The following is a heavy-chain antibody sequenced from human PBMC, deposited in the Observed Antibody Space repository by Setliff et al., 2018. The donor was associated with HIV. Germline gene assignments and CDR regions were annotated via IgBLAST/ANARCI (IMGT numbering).Heavy chain of an antibody. V-gene: IGHV4-39*01. CDR2: VYYNGKI. D-gene: IGHD2-15*01. J-gene: IGHJ6*02. CDR1: GVSFSTDMYY. Sequence: SETLSLTCTVSGVSFSTDMYYWGWIRQPPGKGLERVGSVYYNGKILYNPSLKSRVTISLDSSKNQLSLRLKSVTAADTAVYFCARRAESTTTWFSSWYSYDMDVWGQGTTVTVSS. CDR3: ARRAESTTTWFSSWYSYDMDV.